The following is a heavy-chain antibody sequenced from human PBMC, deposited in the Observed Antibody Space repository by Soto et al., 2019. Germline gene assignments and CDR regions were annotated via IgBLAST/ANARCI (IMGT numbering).Heavy chain of an antibody. CDR1: GYAFTGYY. V-gene: IGHV1-2*04. Sequence: ASVKVSCKASGYAFTGYYMHCVRQAPGQVLEWMGWINPNSGGTNYAQKFQGWVTMTRDTSISTAYMELSRLRSDDTAVYYCARENIPYYDYVWGSYRPPYYYYYGMDVWGQGTTVTVSS. J-gene: IGHJ6*02. CDR3: ARENIPYYDYVWGSYRPPYYYYYGMDV. D-gene: IGHD3-16*02. CDR2: INPNSGGT.